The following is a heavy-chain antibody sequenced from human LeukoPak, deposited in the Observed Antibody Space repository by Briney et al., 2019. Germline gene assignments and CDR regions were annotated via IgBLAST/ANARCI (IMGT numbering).Heavy chain of an antibody. V-gene: IGHV3-11*01. J-gene: IGHJ4*02. Sequence: GGSLRLSCAASGFTFSDYYMSWIRQAPGKGLEWVSYISGSGSTLYYADSVKGRFTISRDNAKNSLYLQMNSLRVEDTAVYYCARAVAGPSGRFDYWGQGTLVAVSS. CDR3: ARAVAGPSGRFDY. CDR2: ISGSGSTL. D-gene: IGHD6-19*01. CDR1: GFTFSDYY.